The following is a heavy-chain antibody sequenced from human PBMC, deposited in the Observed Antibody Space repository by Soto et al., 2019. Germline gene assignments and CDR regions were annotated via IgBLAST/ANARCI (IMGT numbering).Heavy chain of an antibody. CDR1: GFTFSSYA. CDR2: ISYDGSNK. V-gene: IGHV3-30-3*01. J-gene: IGHJ4*02. Sequence: GGSLRLSCAASGFTFSSYAMHWVRQAPGKGLEWVAVISYDGSNKYYADSVKGRFTISRDNSKNTLYLQMNSLRAEDTAVYYCARDLKEYYYDSSGFFDYWGQGTLVTVSS. CDR3: ARDLKEYYYDSSGFFDY. D-gene: IGHD3-22*01.